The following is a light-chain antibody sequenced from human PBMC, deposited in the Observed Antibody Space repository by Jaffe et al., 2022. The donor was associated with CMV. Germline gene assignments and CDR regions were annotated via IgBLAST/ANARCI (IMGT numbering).Light chain of an antibody. Sequence: QSALTQPPSASGSPGQSVTISCTGTSSDVGTYDFVSWYQQHPGKAPKLIIHDVTKRPSGVPDRFSGSKSGNTASLTVSGLQAEDEADYHCSSYAGSSNIVFGGGTKLTVL. CDR1: SSDVGTYDF. V-gene: IGLV2-8*01. J-gene: IGLJ2*01. CDR3: SSYAGSSNIV. CDR2: DVT.